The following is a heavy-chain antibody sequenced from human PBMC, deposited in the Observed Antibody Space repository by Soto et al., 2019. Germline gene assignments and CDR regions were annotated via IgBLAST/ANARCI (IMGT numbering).Heavy chain of an antibody. CDR3: ARVPSYCSSTSCLNWFDP. J-gene: IGHJ5*02. D-gene: IGHD2-2*01. V-gene: IGHV1-69*13. Sequence: SVKVSCKASGGTFSSYAISWVRQAPGQGLEWMGGIIPIFGTANYAQKFQGRVTITADESTSTAYMELSSLRSEDTAVYYCARVPSYCSSTSCLNWFDPWGQGTLVTVSS. CDR2: IIPIFGTA. CDR1: GGTFSSYA.